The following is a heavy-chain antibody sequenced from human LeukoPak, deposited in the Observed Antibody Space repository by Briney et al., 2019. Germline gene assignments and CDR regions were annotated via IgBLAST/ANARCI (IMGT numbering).Heavy chain of an antibody. CDR1: GGTFSSYA. Sequence: GASVKVSCRASGGTFSSYAISWVRQAPGQGLEWMGGIIPIFGTANYAQKFQGRVTITADKSTSTAYMELSSLRSEDTAVYYCAREMGYGWFDPWGQGTLVTVSS. V-gene: IGHV1-69*06. J-gene: IGHJ5*02. CDR2: IIPIFGTA. CDR3: AREMGYGWFDP. D-gene: IGHD5-18*01.